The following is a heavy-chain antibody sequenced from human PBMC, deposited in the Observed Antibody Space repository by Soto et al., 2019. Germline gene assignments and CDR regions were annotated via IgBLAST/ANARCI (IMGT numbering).Heavy chain of an antibody. CDR3: ASGIQLWLRRINNGYSG. Sequence: QVQLVQSGAEVKKPESSVKVSCKAPGGTFSTYATSWVRQAPGQGLEWMGGIIPMVGTANYAQGFQDRVTITADESTNTVYMELSSLRSEDTAVYFCASGIQLWLRRINNGYSGWGQGALVTVSS. D-gene: IGHD5-18*01. V-gene: IGHV1-69*12. J-gene: IGHJ4*02. CDR2: IIPMVGTA. CDR1: GGTFSTYA.